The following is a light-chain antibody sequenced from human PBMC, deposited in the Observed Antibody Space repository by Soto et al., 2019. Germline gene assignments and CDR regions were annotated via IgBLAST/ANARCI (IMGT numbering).Light chain of an antibody. CDR3: SSYAGTNNYV. J-gene: IGLJ1*01. CDR2: EVS. Sequence: QSVLTQPPSASGSPGQSVTISCTGTSSDVGGYNYVSWYQQHPGKAPKLMIYEVSKRPSGVPDRFSGSKSGNTASLTVSGLQAEYYSDYYCSSYAGTNNYVFGTGPNVT. CDR1: SSDVGGYNY. V-gene: IGLV2-8*01.